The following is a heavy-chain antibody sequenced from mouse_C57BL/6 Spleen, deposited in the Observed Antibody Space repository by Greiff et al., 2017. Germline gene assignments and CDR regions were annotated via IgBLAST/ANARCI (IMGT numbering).Heavy chain of an antibody. CDR3: ARDGYYSNLYYAMDY. CDR2: IYPGDGDT. D-gene: IGHD2-5*01. V-gene: IGHV1-82*01. CDR1: GYAFSSSW. Sequence: VQLKQSGPELVKPGASVKISCKASGYAFSSSWMNWVKQRPGKGLEWIGRIYPGDGDTNYNGKFKGKATLTADKSSSTAYMQLSSLTSEDSAVYFCARDGYYSNLYYAMDYWGQGTSVTVSS. J-gene: IGHJ4*01.